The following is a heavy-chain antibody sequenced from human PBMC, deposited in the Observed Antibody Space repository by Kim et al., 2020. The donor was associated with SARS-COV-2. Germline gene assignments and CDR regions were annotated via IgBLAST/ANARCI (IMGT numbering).Heavy chain of an antibody. CDR3: ATLEWGRSPTFDY. D-gene: IGHD3-3*01. V-gene: IGHV3-7*01. CDR1: GFSFSTSW. Sequence: GGSLRLSCAVSGFSFSTSWMTWVRQAPGKGLEWVANIKEDGSEKYLLGSVKGRFTVSRDNARNSLFLQMNSLRVEDTAMYFCATLEWGRSPTFDYWGRGTLVTVSS. J-gene: IGHJ4*02. CDR2: IKEDGSEK.